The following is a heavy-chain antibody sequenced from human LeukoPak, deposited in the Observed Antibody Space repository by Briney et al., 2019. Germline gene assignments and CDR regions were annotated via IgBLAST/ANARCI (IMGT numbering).Heavy chain of an antibody. D-gene: IGHD4-23*01. CDR1: GGSISSSSYY. CDR3: ARDQTVVTDHDAFDI. CDR2: IYYSGST. Sequence: PETLSLAWTVSGGSISSSSYYWGWIRQPPGKGLEWIGSIYYSGSTYYNPSLKSRVTISVDTSKNQFSLKLSSVTAADTAVYYCARDQTVVTDHDAFDIWGQGTMVTVSS. V-gene: IGHV4-39*07. J-gene: IGHJ3*02.